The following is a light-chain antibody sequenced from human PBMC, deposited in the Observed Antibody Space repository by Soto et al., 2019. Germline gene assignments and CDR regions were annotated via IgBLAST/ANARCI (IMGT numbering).Light chain of an antibody. J-gene: IGLJ1*01. CDR1: SSNIGSNT. Sequence: QSVLNQPPSASGTPGQRVTISCSGSSSNIGSNTVNWYQQLPGTAPQLLIYSNNQRPSGVPDRFSGSKSGTSASLAISGLQSEDEADYYCAAWDDSLNGYVFGTGTKVTVL. CDR2: SNN. CDR3: AAWDDSLNGYV. V-gene: IGLV1-44*01.